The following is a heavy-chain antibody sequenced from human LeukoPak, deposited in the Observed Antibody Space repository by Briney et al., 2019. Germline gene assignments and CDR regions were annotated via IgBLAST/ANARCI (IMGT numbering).Heavy chain of an antibody. J-gene: IGHJ5*02. V-gene: IGHV4-39*01. CDR3: ARRVPYGSASYELDT. D-gene: IGHD3-10*01. CDR2: INYSGST. Sequence: PSETLSLTCTVSSGSISSNSYYWAWIRQPPGKGLEWIGSINYSGSTYYNPSLKSRVTMAVDTSKNQFSLRLSSVTAADTAVLYCARRVPYGSASYELDTWGQGTLVTVSS. CDR1: SGSISSNSYY.